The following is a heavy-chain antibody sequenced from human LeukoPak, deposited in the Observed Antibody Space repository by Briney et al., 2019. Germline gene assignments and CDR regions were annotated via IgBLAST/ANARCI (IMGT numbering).Heavy chain of an antibody. CDR2: MGGGDDDR. J-gene: IGHJ6*02. D-gene: IGHD6-6*01. V-gene: IGHV3-23*01. CDR3: AKDPSSSSLWFPHYYYGMDV. Sequence: PGGSLRLSCAASGFTFSIYAMYWVRQAPGKGLEWVSAMGGGDDDRYYTGSVKGRFTVSRDNSKNTLYLQMNSLRAEDTAVYYCAKDPSSSSLWFPHYYYGMDVWAKGPRSPSP. CDR1: GFTFSIYA.